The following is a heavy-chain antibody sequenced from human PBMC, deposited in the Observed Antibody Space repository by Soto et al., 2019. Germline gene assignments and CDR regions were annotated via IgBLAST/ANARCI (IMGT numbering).Heavy chain of an antibody. CDR3: TRDRDILTGYYSPNSFDY. V-gene: IGHV3-49*03. CDR2: IRSNTFGGTT. J-gene: IGHJ4*02. Sequence: GGSLRLSCTASGFTFGDYAMGWFRRAPGKGLEWVGFIRSNTFGGTTVYAASVKGRFTISRDDSKSIAYLQMNSLKTEDTAMYYCTRDRDILTGYYSPNSFDYWGQGALVTVS. D-gene: IGHD3-9*01. CDR1: GFTFGDYA.